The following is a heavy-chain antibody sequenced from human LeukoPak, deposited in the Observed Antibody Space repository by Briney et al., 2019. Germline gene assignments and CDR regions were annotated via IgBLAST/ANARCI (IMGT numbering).Heavy chain of an antibody. CDR3: ARGYGVLDY. D-gene: IGHD4-17*01. Sequence: PGGSLRLSCTASGFTFGDYAMSWFRQAPGKGLEWVGFISSKGYGGTTEYAASVKGRFIISRDDSKSIAYLQMNSLKTEDTAMYYCARGYGVLDYWGQGTLVTVSS. CDR1: GFTFGDYA. V-gene: IGHV3-49*03. J-gene: IGHJ4*02. CDR2: ISSKGYGGTT.